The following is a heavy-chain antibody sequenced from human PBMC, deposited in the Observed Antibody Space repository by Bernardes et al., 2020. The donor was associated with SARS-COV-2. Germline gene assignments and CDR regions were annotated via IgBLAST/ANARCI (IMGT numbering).Heavy chain of an antibody. CDR1: GFTFDDYA. J-gene: IGHJ4*02. D-gene: IGHD6-13*01. V-gene: IGHV3-9*01. CDR2: ISWNSGSI. Sequence: SLRLSCAASGFTFDDYAMHWVRQAPGKGLEWVSGISWNSGSIGYADSVKGRFTISRDNAKNSLYLQMNSLRAEDTALYYCAKDMLPAAGRVLDYWGQGTLVTVSS. CDR3: AKDMLPAAGRVLDY.